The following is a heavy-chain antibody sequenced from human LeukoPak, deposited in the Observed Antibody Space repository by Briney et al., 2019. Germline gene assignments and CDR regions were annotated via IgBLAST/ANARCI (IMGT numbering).Heavy chain of an antibody. CDR1: GFTFNSYA. D-gene: IGHD3-22*01. J-gene: IGHJ4*02. Sequence: GGSLRLSCEASGFTFNSYAMSWVRQAPGKGLEWVSTINVSGDNTYYADSVKGRFTISRDNSKSTLYLQVSSLTAEDTAVYYCARESRESKLANYFYDSSGFSNIDYWGQGTLVTVSS. CDR2: INVSGDNT. CDR3: ARESRESKLANYFYDSSGFSNIDY. V-gene: IGHV3-23*01.